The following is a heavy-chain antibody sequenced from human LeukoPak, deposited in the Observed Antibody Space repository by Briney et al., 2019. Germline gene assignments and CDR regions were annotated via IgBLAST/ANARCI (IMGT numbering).Heavy chain of an antibody. V-gene: IGHV4-34*01. CDR1: GGSCNAYY. J-gene: IGHJ6*03. D-gene: IGHD2-15*01. CDR3: ARLIRVDPVHYYMDV. CDR2: INHSAST. Sequence: SENLSFNCAVYGGSCNAYYWSWIRHPPGKELEWIGEINHSASTNYNPSQKSRVTISVNTSKTQFSVKRSPGTAADTADYYWARLIRVDPVHYYMDVWGKGTMVTVSS.